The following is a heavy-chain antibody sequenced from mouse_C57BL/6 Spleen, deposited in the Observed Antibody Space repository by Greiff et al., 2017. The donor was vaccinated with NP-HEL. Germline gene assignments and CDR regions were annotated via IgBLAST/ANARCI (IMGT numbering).Heavy chain of an antibody. D-gene: IGHD2-1*01. Sequence: QVQLQQSGAELVKPGASVKLSCKASGYTFTSYWMHWVKQRPGQGLEWIGMIHPNSGSTNYNEKFKSKATLTVDTSSSTAYMQLSSLTSEDSAVYYCAGDGNYEGLYAMDYWGQGTSVTVSS. J-gene: IGHJ4*01. CDR1: GYTFTSYW. CDR2: IHPNSGST. V-gene: IGHV1-64*01. CDR3: AGDGNYEGLYAMDY.